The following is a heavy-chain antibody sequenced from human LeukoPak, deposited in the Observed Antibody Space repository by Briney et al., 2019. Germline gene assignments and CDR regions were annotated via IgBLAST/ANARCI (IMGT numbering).Heavy chain of an antibody. CDR3: AKGYSYGLDAFDI. Sequence: HAGGSLRLSCAASGFSFSNYAMTWVRQAPGKGLEWVSVISAGGGSTYYADSVKGRFTISRDNSKNTLYLQMNSLRAEDTAVYYCAKGYSYGLDAFDIWGQGTMVTVSS. CDR1: GFSFSNYA. J-gene: IGHJ3*02. CDR2: ISAGGGST. D-gene: IGHD5-18*01. V-gene: IGHV3-23*01.